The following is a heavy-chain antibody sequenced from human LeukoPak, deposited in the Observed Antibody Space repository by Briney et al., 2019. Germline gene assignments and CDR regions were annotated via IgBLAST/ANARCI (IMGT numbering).Heavy chain of an antibody. CDR1: GFTFSNYW. V-gene: IGHV3-7*01. CDR3: ASGRQLGY. Sequence: GGSLSPSCAASGFTFSNYWMSWVRQAPGKGLEWVANIKEDGSEKYYVDSVKGRLTISRNNARNSLYLQMNSLRAEDTAVYYCASGRQLGYWGQGTLVTVSS. D-gene: IGHD6-13*01. J-gene: IGHJ4*02. CDR2: IKEDGSEK.